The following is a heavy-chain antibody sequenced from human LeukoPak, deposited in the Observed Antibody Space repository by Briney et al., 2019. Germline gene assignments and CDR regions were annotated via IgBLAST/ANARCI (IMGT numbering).Heavy chain of an antibody. J-gene: IGHJ4*02. V-gene: IGHV4-39*01. CDR3: ARHCGGDCYSEIFDY. D-gene: IGHD2-21*02. CDR1: GGSISSSSYY. CDR2: IYYSGST. Sequence: SETLSLTCTVSGGSISSSSYYWGWIRQPPGKGLEWIGSIYYSGSTYYNSSLKSRVTISVDTSKNQFSLKLSSVTAADTAVYYCARHCGGDCYSEIFDYWGQGTLVTVSS.